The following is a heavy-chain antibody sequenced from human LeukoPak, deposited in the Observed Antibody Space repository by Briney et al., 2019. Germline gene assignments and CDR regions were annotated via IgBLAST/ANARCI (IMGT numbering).Heavy chain of an antibody. J-gene: IGHJ6*02. D-gene: IGHD3-22*01. V-gene: IGHV1-69*01. Sequence: SVKVSCKVSGGTFSSYAISWVRQAPGQGLEWMGGIIPIFGTANYAQKFQGRVTITADESTSTAYMELSSLRSEDTAVYYCARESGVGGYDLYYYDSSGYYWKNYYGMDVWGQGTTVTVSS. CDR1: GGTFSSYA. CDR3: ARESGVGGYDLYYYDSSGYYWKNYYGMDV. CDR2: IIPIFGTA.